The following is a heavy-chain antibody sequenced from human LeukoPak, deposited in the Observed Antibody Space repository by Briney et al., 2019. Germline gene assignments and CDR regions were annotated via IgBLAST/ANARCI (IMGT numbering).Heavy chain of an antibody. CDR2: IYSGGST. CDR1: GFTVSSNY. J-gene: IGHJ4*02. D-gene: IGHD5-18*01. CDR3: AKSGRGYSLNY. V-gene: IGHV3-53*01. Sequence: GGSLRLSCAASGFTVSSNYMSWVRQAPGKGLEWVSVIYSGGSTYYADSVKGRFTISRDNSKNTLYLQMNSLRAEDTAVYYCAKSGRGYSLNYWGQGTLVTVSS.